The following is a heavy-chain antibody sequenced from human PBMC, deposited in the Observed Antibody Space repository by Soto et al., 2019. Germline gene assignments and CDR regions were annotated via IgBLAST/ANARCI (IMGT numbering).Heavy chain of an antibody. CDR1: GYTFTSYG. Sequence: GASVKVSCKASGYTFTSYGISWVRQAPGQGLEWMGWISAYNGNTNYAQKLQGRVTMTTDTSTSTAYMELRSLRSDDTAVYYCARYYDILTGYWDDAFDIWGQGTMVTVSS. J-gene: IGHJ3*02. CDR2: ISAYNGNT. D-gene: IGHD3-9*01. V-gene: IGHV1-18*01. CDR3: ARYYDILTGYWDDAFDI.